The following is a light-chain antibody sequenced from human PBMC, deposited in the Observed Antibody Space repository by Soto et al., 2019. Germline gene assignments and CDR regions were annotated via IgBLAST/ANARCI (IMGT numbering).Light chain of an antibody. CDR2: AAS. Sequence: IQLTQSPSSLSASVGDRVTITCRASQDIAIYLAWYQQKPGEAPKLLIYAASTLYGGVPSRFSGSRSGTDFTLTISSLQPEDFATYYCQQVNSYPQTFGQGTRLEI. CDR1: QDIAIY. J-gene: IGKJ5*01. V-gene: IGKV1-9*01. CDR3: QQVNSYPQT.